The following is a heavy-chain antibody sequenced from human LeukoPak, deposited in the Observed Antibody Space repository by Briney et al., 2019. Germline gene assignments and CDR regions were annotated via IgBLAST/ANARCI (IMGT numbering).Heavy chain of an antibody. CDR2: ISYDGSNK. CDR1: GFTFSSYA. V-gene: IGHV3-30-3*01. Sequence: PGRSLRLSCAASGFTFSSYAMHWVRQAPGKGLEWVAVISYDGSNKYYADSVKGRFTISRDNSKNTLYLQMNSLRAEDTAVYYCARDRRYSNLFDYWGQGTLVTVSS. CDR3: ARDRRYSNLFDY. J-gene: IGHJ4*02. D-gene: IGHD4-11*01.